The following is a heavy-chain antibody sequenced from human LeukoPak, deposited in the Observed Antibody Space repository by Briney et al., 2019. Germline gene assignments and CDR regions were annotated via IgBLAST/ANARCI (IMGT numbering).Heavy chain of an antibody. CDR3: ARGFRLSAIEDWFGP. V-gene: IGHV1-69*05. CDR1: GGTFSSYA. Sequence: SVKVSCKASGGTFSSYAISWVRQAPGQGLEWMGGIIPIFGTANYAQKFQGRVTITTDESTSTAYMELSSLRSEDTAVYYCARGFRLSAIEDWFGPWGQGTLVTVSS. CDR2: IIPIFGTA. D-gene: IGHD2-2*02. J-gene: IGHJ5*02.